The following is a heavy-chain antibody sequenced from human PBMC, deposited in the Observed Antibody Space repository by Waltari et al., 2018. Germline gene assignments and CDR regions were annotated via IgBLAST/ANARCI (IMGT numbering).Heavy chain of an antibody. CDR1: GGSFSGYY. Sequence: QVQLQQWGAGLLKPSETLSLTCAVYGGSFSGYYWSWTRQPPGQGLEWIGEINHRGRANYNPCLKSRVTISVDTAKNQFSLKLSSVAAADTAVYYCARGRVGAREMDVWGKGTTVTVSS. J-gene: IGHJ6*04. CDR3: ARGRVGAREMDV. D-gene: IGHD1-26*01. CDR2: INHRGRA. V-gene: IGHV4-34*01.